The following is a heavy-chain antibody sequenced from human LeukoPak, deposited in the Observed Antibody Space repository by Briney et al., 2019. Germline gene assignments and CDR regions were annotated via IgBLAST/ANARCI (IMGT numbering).Heavy chain of an antibody. J-gene: IGHJ6*02. CDR1: GYSFISFD. CDR2: MNPNSGNS. CDR3: ARVTRYYYGVDV. Sequence: APVKVSCKASGYSFISFDINWVRQASGQGLEWMGWMNPNSGNSGFAQKFQGRVTMTRNTSINTAYMELSSLRYDDTAVYYCARVTRYYYGVDVWGQGTTVAVSS. V-gene: IGHV1-8*01.